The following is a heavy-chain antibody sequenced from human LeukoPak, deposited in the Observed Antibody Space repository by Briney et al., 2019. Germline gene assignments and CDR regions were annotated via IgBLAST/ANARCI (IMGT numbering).Heavy chain of an antibody. V-gene: IGHV3-53*01. CDR2: IYSGGST. J-gene: IGHJ4*02. CDR1: GFTVSSNY. Sequence: GGSLRLSCAASGFTVSSNYMSWVRQAPGKGLEWVSVIYSGGSTYYADSVKGRFTISRDNSKNTLYLQMNSLRAEDTAVYYCARVLAAAGPVFDYWGQGTLVTVSS. CDR3: ARVLAAAGPVFDY. D-gene: IGHD6-13*01.